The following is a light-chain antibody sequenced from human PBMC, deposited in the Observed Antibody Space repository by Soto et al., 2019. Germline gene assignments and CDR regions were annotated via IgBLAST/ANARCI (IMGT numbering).Light chain of an antibody. CDR1: TYGFETYNQ. Sequence: QSVLTQPASMSGSPGQSITISCSGTTYGFETYNQVSWYQQHPGKAPKILIYEGSKRPSGVSNRFSGSESGNTASLTISGLQAEDEADYFCSSYVGDSAYAFGTGTKVTVL. V-gene: IGLV2-23*01. CDR2: EGS. CDR3: SSYVGDSAYA. J-gene: IGLJ1*01.